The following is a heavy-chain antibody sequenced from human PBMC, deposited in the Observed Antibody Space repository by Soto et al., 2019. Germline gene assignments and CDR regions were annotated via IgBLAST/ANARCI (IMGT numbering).Heavy chain of an antibody. CDR1: GGSSRGYG. J-gene: IGHJ3*02. D-gene: IGHD2-21*02. CDR3: ASTQYGGNSSGAFDI. Sequence: SQPLRVTCGVVGGSSRGYGWRWISKTQGKGLEWIGEINHSGSTNYNPSLKSRVTISVDTSKNQFSLKLSSVTAADTAVYYCASTQYGGNSSGAFDIWGHGTIVTVSS. CDR2: INHSGST. V-gene: IGHV4-34*01.